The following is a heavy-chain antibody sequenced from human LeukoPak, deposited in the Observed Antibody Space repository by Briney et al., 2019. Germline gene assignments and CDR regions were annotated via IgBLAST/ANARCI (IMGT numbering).Heavy chain of an antibody. D-gene: IGHD3-9*01. Sequence: GGSLRLSCAASGFRFNTYWMSWVRQAPGKGLEWVAFIRYDGSNKYYADSVKGRFTISRDNSKNTLYLQMNSLRAEDTAVYYCAKEYFDWLSYYYMDVWGKGTTVTVSS. CDR1: GFRFNTYW. J-gene: IGHJ6*03. CDR2: IRYDGSNK. V-gene: IGHV3-30*02. CDR3: AKEYFDWLSYYYMDV.